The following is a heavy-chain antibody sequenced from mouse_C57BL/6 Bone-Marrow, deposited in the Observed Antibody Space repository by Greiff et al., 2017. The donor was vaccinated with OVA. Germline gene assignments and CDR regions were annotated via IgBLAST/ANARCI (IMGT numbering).Heavy chain of an antibody. V-gene: IGHV1-81*01. CDR1: GYTFTSYG. CDR3: EVDYYGSRDYAMDY. Sequence: VKLMESGAELARPGASVKLSCKASGYTFTSYGISWVKQRTGQGLEWIGEIYPRSGNTYYNEKFKGKATLTADKSSSTACMELRSLTSEDSAVYFCEVDYYGSRDYAMDYWGQGTAVTVSS. CDR2: IYPRSGNT. J-gene: IGHJ4*01. D-gene: IGHD1-1*01.